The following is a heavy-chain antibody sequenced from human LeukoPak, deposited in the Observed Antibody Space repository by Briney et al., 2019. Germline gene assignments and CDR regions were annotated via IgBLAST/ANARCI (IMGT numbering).Heavy chain of an antibody. CDR2: IYYSGST. CDR1: GGSISSSSYY. Sequence: SETLSLTCTVSGGSISSSSYYWGWIRQPPGKGLEWIRSIYYSGSTYYNPSLKSRVTISVDTSKNQFSLKLSSVTAADTAVYYCARDRQGWDPMIVVVITKYNWFDPWGQGTLVTVSS. CDR3: ARDRQGWDPMIVVVITKYNWFDP. J-gene: IGHJ5*02. V-gene: IGHV4-39*07. D-gene: IGHD3-22*01.